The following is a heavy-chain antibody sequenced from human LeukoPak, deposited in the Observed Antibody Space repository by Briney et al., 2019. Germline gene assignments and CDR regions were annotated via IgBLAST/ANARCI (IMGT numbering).Heavy chain of an antibody. V-gene: IGHV1-18*01. CDR1: GYTFTSYG. D-gene: IGHD3-3*01. J-gene: IGHJ4*02. CDR2: ISAYNGNT. Sequence: ASVKVSCKASGYTFTSYGISWVRQAPGQGLEWMGWISAYNGNTNYAHKLQGRVTMTTDTSKSTAYMELSSLRSDDTAVYYCARDSTSFTIFGVVTSDYWGQGTLVTVSS. CDR3: ARDSTSFTIFGVVTSDY.